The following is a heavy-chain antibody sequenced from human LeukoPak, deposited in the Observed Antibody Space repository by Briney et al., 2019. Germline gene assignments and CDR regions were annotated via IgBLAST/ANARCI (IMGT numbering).Heavy chain of an antibody. Sequence: PGGSLRLSCAASGFTFSSYWMSWVRQAPGKGLEWVANIKQDGSEKYYVDSVKGRFTISRDNAKNSLYLQMNSLRAEDTAVYYCARGHYGSGENYYYYMDVWGKGTTVTVSS. V-gene: IGHV3-7*01. CDR2: IKQDGSEK. CDR3: ARGHYGSGENYYYYMDV. D-gene: IGHD3-10*01. CDR1: GFTFSSYW. J-gene: IGHJ6*03.